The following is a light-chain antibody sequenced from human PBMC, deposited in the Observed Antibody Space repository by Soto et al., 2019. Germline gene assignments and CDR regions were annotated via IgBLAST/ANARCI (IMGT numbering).Light chain of an antibody. V-gene: IGKV1-5*01. CDR2: DAS. J-gene: IGKJ1*01. Sequence: DIQMTQSPSTLSASAGDRVTITCRSSQSISGYLAWYQQKPGKAPKLLIYDASSLESGVPSRFSGSASGTEITLTISSLQPDDFATYYCQQYNTYPWTFGQGTKVDIK. CDR1: QSISGY. CDR3: QQYNTYPWT.